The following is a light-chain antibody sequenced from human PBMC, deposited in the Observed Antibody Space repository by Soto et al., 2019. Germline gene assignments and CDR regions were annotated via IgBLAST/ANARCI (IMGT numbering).Light chain of an antibody. Sequence: QYALTQPASMSGSPGQSITLSCTRTSSGVENYNLVSWYQHRPGKAPKLIIYERSQRPSGVSDRFSGSKSGNTASLTISGLRAVDEADYFSSSYAGAVVFGGGTKLTVL. V-gene: IGLV2-23*01. CDR3: SSYAGAVV. J-gene: IGLJ2*01. CDR1: SSGVENYNL. CDR2: ERS.